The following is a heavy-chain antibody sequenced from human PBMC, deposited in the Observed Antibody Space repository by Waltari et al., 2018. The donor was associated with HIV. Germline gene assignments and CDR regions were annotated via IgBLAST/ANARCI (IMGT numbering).Heavy chain of an antibody. V-gene: IGHV4-59*08. Sequence: QVQLQESGPGLVKPSETLSLTCTVSGGSISSYYWSWLRQPPGKGLEWIGYIYYSGSTNYNPALKSRLTMSVDTSKNQFSLKLSSVTAADTAVYYCARQSRGNSVGYDYWGQGTLVTVSS. CDR1: GGSISSYY. D-gene: IGHD1-26*01. J-gene: IGHJ4*02. CDR2: IYYSGST. CDR3: ARQSRGNSVGYDY.